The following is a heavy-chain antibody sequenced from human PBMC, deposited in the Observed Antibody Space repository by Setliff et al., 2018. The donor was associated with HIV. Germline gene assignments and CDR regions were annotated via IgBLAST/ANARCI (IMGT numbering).Heavy chain of an antibody. J-gene: IGHJ4*02. CDR1: GHSISSGYY. D-gene: IGHD5-12*01. CDR3: ARRGAYGYDYCDY. V-gene: IGHV4-38-2*01. Sequence: PSETLSLTCAVSGHSISSGYYWGWIRQPPGKGLEWIGSIFHSAATNYNPSLKSRVTISIDTSKNQFSLKLTSVTAADTAVYYCARRGAYGYDYCDYWGPGILVTVSS. CDR2: IFHSAAT.